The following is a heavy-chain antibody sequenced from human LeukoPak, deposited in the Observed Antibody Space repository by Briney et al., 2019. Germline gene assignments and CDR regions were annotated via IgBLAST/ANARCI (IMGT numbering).Heavy chain of an antibody. CDR2: ITGSAVNT. J-gene: IGHJ4*02. Sequence: GGSLRLSCAASGFTFSSYWMSWVRQTPGKGLEWVSTITGSAVNTYYADSVKGRFTISRDDSKNTVYLQMNSLRAEDTAVYSCAKYTSGTSYRGLDQWGQGTLVTVSS. CDR3: AKYTSGTSYRGLDQ. D-gene: IGHD3-10*01. CDR1: GFTFSSYW. V-gene: IGHV3-23*01.